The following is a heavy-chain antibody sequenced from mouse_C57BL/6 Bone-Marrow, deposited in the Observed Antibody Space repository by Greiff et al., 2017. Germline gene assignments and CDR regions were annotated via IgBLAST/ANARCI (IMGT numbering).Heavy chain of an antibody. J-gene: IGHJ2*01. D-gene: IGHD3-1*01. V-gene: IGHV1-81*01. CDR1: GYTFTSYG. CDR2: IYPRRGNT. CDR3: ARPRNYYFDY. Sequence: QVQLQQSGAELARPGASVKLSCKASGYTFTSYGISWVKQRTGQGLEWIGEIYPRRGNTYYNEKFKGKATLTADKSSSTAYMELRSLTSEDSAVYFCARPRNYYFDYWGQGTTLTVSS.